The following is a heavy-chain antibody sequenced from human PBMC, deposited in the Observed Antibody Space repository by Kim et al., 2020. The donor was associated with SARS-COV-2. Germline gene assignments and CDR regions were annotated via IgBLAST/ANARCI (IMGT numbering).Heavy chain of an antibody. D-gene: IGHD6-13*01. CDR2: IYYSGST. J-gene: IGHJ4*02. V-gene: IGHV4-39*01. CDR1: GGSISSSSYY. CDR3: ARRVVQSGYSSSWFFDY. Sequence: SETLSLTCTVSGGSISSSSYYWGWMRQPPGKGLEWIGSIYYSGSTYYNPSLKSRITISVDTSKNQFSLKLTSVTAADAAVYYCARRVVQSGYSSSWFFDYWGQGTLVTVSS.